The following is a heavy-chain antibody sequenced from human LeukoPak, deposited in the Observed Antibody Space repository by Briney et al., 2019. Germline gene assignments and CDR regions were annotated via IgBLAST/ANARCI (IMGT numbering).Heavy chain of an antibody. CDR3: ATNGGNYYYYYMDA. CDR1: GYTFTTYG. D-gene: IGHD4-23*01. V-gene: IGHV1-18*01. Sequence: ASVKVSCKASGYTFTTYGISWVRQAPGQGLEWMGWASGYNGDTHYAQKVQGRVTMTIDTTTSTAYMDLGSLRSDDTAVYYCATNGGNYYYYYMDAWGKGTTVTVSS. CDR2: ASGYNGDT. J-gene: IGHJ6*03.